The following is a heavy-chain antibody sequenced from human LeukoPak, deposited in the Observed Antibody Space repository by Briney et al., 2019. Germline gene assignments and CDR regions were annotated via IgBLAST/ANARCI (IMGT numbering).Heavy chain of an antibody. D-gene: IGHD3-22*01. CDR1: GFSFSSYA. Sequence: PGGSLRLSCAASGFSFSSYAMSWVRQAPGKGLEWVSPISGSGGSTYYADSVKGRFTISRDNSKNTLYLQMNSLRAEDTAVYYCAKGTPTMIVVVITNSPIDYWGQGTLVTVSS. V-gene: IGHV3-23*01. CDR3: AKGTPTMIVVVITNSPIDY. CDR2: ISGSGGST. J-gene: IGHJ4*02.